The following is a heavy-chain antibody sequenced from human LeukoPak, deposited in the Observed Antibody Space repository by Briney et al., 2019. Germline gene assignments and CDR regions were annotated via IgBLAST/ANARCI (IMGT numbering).Heavy chain of an antibody. V-gene: IGHV4-59*08. Sequence: SETLSLTCTVSGGSISSYYWSWIRQPPGKGLEWIGYIYDSGSANYNPSLKSRVTISVDTSKNQFSLKLSSVTAADTAVYYCARGYGDFDYWGQGTLVTVSS. CDR2: IYDSGSA. J-gene: IGHJ4*02. CDR3: ARGYGDFDY. D-gene: IGHD4-17*01. CDR1: GGSISSYY.